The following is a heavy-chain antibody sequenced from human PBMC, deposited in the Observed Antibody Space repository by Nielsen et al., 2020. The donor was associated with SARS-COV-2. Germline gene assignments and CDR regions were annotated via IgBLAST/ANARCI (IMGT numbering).Heavy chain of an antibody. D-gene: IGHD2-21*02. CDR1: GFTFSSYE. J-gene: IGHJ4*02. CDR3: ARDLGGDAY. CDR2: ISKSGTTK. Sequence: GESLKISCAASGFTFSSYEMSWVRQAPGKGLEWISYISKSGTTKYYADSVKGRFTISRDNAKNSLLLQMNTLRAEDTAVYYCARDLGGDAYWGQGTQVTVSS. V-gene: IGHV3-48*03.